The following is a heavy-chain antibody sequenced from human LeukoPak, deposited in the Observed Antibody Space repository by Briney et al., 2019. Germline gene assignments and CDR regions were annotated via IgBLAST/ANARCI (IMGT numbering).Heavy chain of an antibody. V-gene: IGHV3-48*03. D-gene: IGHD5-18*01. CDR3: AREDGYSFDY. CDR2: ISSSGSTI. CDR1: GFTFSSYE. J-gene: IGHJ4*02. Sequence: GGSLRLSCAASGFTFSSYEMNWVRQAPRKGLEWVSYISSSGSTIYYADSVKGRFTISRDNAKNSLYLQMNSLRAEDTAVYYCAREDGYSFDYWGQGTLVTVSS.